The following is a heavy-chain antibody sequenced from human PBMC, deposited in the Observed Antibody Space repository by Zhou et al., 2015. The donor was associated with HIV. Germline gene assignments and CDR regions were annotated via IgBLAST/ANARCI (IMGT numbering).Heavy chain of an antibody. Sequence: QVQLVESGGGVVQPGRSLRLSCAASGFTFSSYAMHWVRQAPGKGLEWVAVISYDGSKKYYADSVKGRFTISRDNSKNTLYLQMNSLRAEDTALYYCVTPEEGYWGQGTRVTVSS. CDR1: GFTFSSYA. CDR2: ISYDGSKK. J-gene: IGHJ4*02. V-gene: IGHV3-30-3*01. CDR3: VTPEEGY.